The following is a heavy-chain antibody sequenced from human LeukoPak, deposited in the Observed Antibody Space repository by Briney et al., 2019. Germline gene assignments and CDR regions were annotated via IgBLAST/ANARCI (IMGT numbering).Heavy chain of an antibody. J-gene: IGHJ4*02. V-gene: IGHV3-20*04. CDR3: ARVPTIEGYFDY. Sequence: GGSLRLSCAASGFTFDDYTMHWVRQAPGKGLEWVSGINWNGGSTGYADSVKGRFTISRDNAKNSLYLQMNSLRAEDTALYYCARVPTIEGYFDYWGQGTLVTVSS. CDR1: GFTFDDYT. CDR2: INWNGGST. D-gene: IGHD1-26*01.